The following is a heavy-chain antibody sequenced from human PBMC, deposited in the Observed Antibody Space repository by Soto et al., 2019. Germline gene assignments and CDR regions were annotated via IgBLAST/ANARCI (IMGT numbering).Heavy chain of an antibody. D-gene: IGHD5-18*01. J-gene: IGHJ4*02. CDR1: GGSIISYY. V-gene: IGHV4-59*01. CDR3: AREERSYGYGY. Sequence: EILSLACTVSGGSIISYYWSWIRQPPGKGLEWIGYIYYSGSTNYNPSLKSRVTISVDTSKNQFSLKLSSVTAADTAVYYCAREERSYGYGYWGQGTLVTVSA. CDR2: IYYSGST.